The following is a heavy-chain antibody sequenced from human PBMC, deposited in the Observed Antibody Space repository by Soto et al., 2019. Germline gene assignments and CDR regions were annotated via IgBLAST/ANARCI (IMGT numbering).Heavy chain of an antibody. D-gene: IGHD2-15*01. V-gene: IGHV1-46*01. CDR2: VFPGGGGT. CDR3: AKEGKPSCGGGSCFSFDS. Sequence: QVHLVQSGAEVQIPGASVKISCKASGFSLTEYFLHWVRQAPGQGLEWVGTVFPGGGGTQYARRFQGRVTVTRDTSTSTLYMDLTSLSSEDTAMYFCAKEGKPSCGGGSCFSFDSWGQGTLVTVSS. J-gene: IGHJ4*02. CDR1: GFSLTEYF.